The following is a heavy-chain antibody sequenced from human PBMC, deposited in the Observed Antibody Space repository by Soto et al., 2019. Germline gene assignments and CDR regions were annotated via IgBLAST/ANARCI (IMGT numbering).Heavy chain of an antibody. CDR1: GYTFTSYA. J-gene: IGHJ6*02. CDR2: INAGNGNT. V-gene: IGHV1-3*01. CDR3: VQSRCGGDCLQSYSSHWYYGVDV. D-gene: IGHD2-21*02. Sequence: ASVKVSCKASGYTFTSYAMHWVRQAPGQRLEWMGWINAGNGNTKYSQKFQGRVTITKDTPKNEVVLTMTNMGPVDTATYYCVQSRCGGDCLQSYSSHWYYGVDVWGQGTTVTVSS.